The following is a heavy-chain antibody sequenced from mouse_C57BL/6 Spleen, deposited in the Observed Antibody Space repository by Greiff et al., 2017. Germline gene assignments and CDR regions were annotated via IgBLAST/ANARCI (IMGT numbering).Heavy chain of an antibody. J-gene: IGHJ3*01. Sequence: QVQLQQPGAELVRPGSSVQLSCKASGYTFTSYWMHWVKQRPIQGLEWIGNIDPSDSETHYNQKFKDKATLTVDKSSSTAYMQLSSLTSEDSAVYYCARSLYYDYDGAGFAYGGQGTLVTVSA. V-gene: IGHV1-52*01. CDR1: GYTFTSYW. D-gene: IGHD2-4*01. CDR2: IDPSDSET. CDR3: ARSLYYDYDGAGFAY.